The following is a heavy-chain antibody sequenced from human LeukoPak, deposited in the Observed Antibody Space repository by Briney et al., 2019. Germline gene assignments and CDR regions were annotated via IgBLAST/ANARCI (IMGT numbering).Heavy chain of an antibody. CDR2: IYYSGSSGST. CDR3: AGGGDGYQTRFDY. D-gene: IGHD5-24*01. CDR1: GGSISSSSYY. J-gene: IGHJ4*02. V-gene: IGHV4-61*05. Sequence: KPSETLSLTCTVSGGSISSSSYYWGWIRQPPGKGLEWIGYIYYSGSSGSTNYNPSLRSRVTTSADTSKNQFSLKMTSVTAADTAVYYCAGGGDGYQTRFDYWGQGTLLTVSS.